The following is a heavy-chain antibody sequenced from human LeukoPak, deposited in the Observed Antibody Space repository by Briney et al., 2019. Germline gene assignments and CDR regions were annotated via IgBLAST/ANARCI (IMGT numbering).Heavy chain of an antibody. Sequence: PSETLSLTCTVSGGSISTYYWSWIRQPPGKGLEWIGYIYYRGSANYNPSLKSRVTISVDTSNNHFPLKLSSVTAADTAVYYCARAGNYYSSGSYLGYWGQGTLVTVSS. D-gene: IGHD3-10*01. V-gene: IGHV4-59*01. J-gene: IGHJ4*02. CDR1: GGSISTYY. CDR2: IYYRGSA. CDR3: ARAGNYYSSGSYLGY.